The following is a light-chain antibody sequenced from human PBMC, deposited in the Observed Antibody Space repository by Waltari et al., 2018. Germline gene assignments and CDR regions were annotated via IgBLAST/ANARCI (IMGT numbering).Light chain of an antibody. V-gene: IGKV1-5*03. CDR1: QSISSW. Sequence: DIQMTQSPSTLSASVGDRVTITCRASQSISSWLGWYQQKPGKTPKILIYKASSLESGVPSRFSGCGSGTEFTLTISSLQPDDFATYYCQQYNSYSLTFGGGTKVEIK. CDR2: KAS. CDR3: QQYNSYSLT. J-gene: IGKJ4*01.